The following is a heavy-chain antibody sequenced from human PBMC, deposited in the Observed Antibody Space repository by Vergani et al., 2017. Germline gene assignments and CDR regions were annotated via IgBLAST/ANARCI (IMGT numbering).Heavy chain of an antibody. CDR1: GFTFSSYG. J-gene: IGHJ4*02. Sequence: VQLLESGGGLVQPGGSLRLSCAASGFTFSSYGMHWVRQAPGKGLEWVAVISYDGSNKYYADSVKGRFTISRDNSKNTLYLQMNSLRAEDTAVYYCAKGFDTIRLMGDWGQGTLVTVSS. V-gene: IGHV3-30*18. D-gene: IGHD3-3*01. CDR2: ISYDGSNK. CDR3: AKGFDTIRLMGD.